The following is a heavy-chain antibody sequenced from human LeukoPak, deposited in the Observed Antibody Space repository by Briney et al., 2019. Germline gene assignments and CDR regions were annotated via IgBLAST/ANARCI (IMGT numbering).Heavy chain of an antibody. D-gene: IGHD1-1*01. CDR1: GFNFNDFA. CDR3: AKVEGVTT. V-gene: IGHV3-9*03. J-gene: IGHJ5*02. CDR2: INWNSGNI. Sequence: GGSLRLSCAASGFNFNDFAMHWVRQAPGKGLEWVSGINWNSGNIGYADSVKGRFTISRDNAKNSLYLQMNSLRAEDMALYYCAKVEGVTTWGQGTLVTVSS.